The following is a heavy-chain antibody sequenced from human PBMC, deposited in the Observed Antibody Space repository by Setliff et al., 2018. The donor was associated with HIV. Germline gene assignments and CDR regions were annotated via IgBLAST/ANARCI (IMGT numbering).Heavy chain of an antibody. CDR2: INTGNGNT. Sequence: GASVKVSCKASGYTFTTYAMIWVRQAPGQSLEWMGWINTGNGNTRLSQKFQGRVTTSRDTSASTAYVELYSLTSEDTAVYYCARTLTYYFDGSLSSGPADYWGLGTLVTVSS. CDR1: GYTFTTYA. J-gene: IGHJ4*02. CDR3: ARTLTYYFDGSLSSGPADY. D-gene: IGHD3-22*01. V-gene: IGHV1-3*04.